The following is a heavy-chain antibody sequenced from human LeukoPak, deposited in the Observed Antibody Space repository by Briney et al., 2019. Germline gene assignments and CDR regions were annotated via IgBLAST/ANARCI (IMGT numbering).Heavy chain of an antibody. J-gene: IGHJ4*02. V-gene: IGHV3-33*01. CDR1: GLPFSSYG. CDR3: AADACSSGSCYIDY. D-gene: IGHD2-2*02. Sequence: PGGSLRLSCAASGLPFSSYGFHWVRQAPGKGLEWVAVLWSDGSKSYYADSVKGRFTSSRDNSQSTLFLQMNSLRDEDTAVYYCAADACSSGSCYIDYWGQGTLVTVSS. CDR2: LWSDGSKS.